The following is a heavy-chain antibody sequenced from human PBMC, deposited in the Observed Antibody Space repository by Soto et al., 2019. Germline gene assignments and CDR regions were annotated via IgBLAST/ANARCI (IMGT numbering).Heavy chain of an antibody. CDR3: ARHSGSIAAGYDAFDI. CDR2: IYYSGST. Sequence: SETLSLTCTVSGGSIGSDDHYWAWIRQPPGKGLEWIGSIYYSGSTYYNPSLKSRVTISVDTSKNQFSLKLSSVTAADTAVYYCARHSGSIAAGYDAFDIWGQGTMVTVSS. D-gene: IGHD6-13*01. V-gene: IGHV4-39*01. J-gene: IGHJ3*02. CDR1: GGSIGSDDHY.